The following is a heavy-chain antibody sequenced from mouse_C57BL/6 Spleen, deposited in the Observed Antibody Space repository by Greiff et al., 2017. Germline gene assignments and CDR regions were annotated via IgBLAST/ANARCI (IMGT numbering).Heavy chain of an antibody. CDR2: IDPEDGDT. Sequence: VHVKQSGAELVRPGASVKLSCTASGFNIKDSYMHWVKQRPEQGLEWIGRIDPEDGDTEYAPKFQGKATMTADTSSNTAYLQLSSLTSEDTAVYYCTFITTVVARYCDVWGTGTTVTVSS. D-gene: IGHD1-1*01. V-gene: IGHV14-1*01. J-gene: IGHJ1*03. CDR1: GFNIKDSY. CDR3: TFITTVVARYCDV.